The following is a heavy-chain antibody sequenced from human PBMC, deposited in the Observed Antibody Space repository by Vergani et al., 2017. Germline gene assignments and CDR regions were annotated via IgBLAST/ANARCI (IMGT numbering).Heavy chain of an antibody. Sequence: QVQLQQWGAGLLKPSETLSLTCAVYGGSFSGYYWSWIRQPPGKGLEWIGEINHSGSTNYNPSLKSRVTISVDTSKNQFSLKLSSVTAADTAVYYCARDIPGIAVGYWGQGTLVTVSS. D-gene: IGHD6-19*01. J-gene: IGHJ4*02. CDR3: ARDIPGIAVGY. V-gene: IGHV4-34*01. CDR2: INHSGST. CDR1: GGSFSGYY.